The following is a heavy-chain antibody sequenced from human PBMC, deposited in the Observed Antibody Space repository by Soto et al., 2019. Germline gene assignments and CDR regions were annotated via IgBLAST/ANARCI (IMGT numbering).Heavy chain of an antibody. J-gene: IGHJ3*02. V-gene: IGHV3-66*01. Sequence: GGSLRLSCAASGFTVSSNYMSWVRQAPGKGLEWVSVIYSGGSTYYADSVKGRFTISRDNSKNTLYLQMNSLRAEDTAVYYCATQYTIFGVVIYDAFDIWGQGTMVTVSS. D-gene: IGHD3-3*01. CDR1: GFTVSSNY. CDR3: ATQYTIFGVVIYDAFDI. CDR2: IYSGGST.